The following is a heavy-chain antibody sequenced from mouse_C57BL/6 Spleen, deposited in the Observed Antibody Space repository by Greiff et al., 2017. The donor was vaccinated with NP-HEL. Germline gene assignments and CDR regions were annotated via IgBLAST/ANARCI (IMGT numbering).Heavy chain of an antibody. Sequence: VQLQQSGPELVKPGASVKISCKASGYAFSSSWMNWVKQRPGKGLEWIGRIYPGDGDTNYNGKFKGKATLTADKSSSTAYMQLSSLTSEDSAVYFCARWENFYGLFAYWGQGTLVTVSA. CDR2: IYPGDGDT. CDR1: GYAFSSSW. V-gene: IGHV1-82*01. CDR3: ARWENFYGLFAY. D-gene: IGHD1-2*01. J-gene: IGHJ3*01.